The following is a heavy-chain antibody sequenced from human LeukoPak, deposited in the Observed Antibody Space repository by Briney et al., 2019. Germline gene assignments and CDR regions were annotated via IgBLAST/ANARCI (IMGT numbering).Heavy chain of an antibody. CDR3: ARDGPSGVSSHYYYMDV. CDR1: GYTFTGYY. Sequence: ASVKVSCKASGYTFTGYYMHWVRQAPGQGLEWMGWINPNSGGTNYAQKFQGRVTMTRDTSISTAYMELSRLRSDDTAVYYCARDGPSGVSSHYYYMDVWGKGTTVTVSS. J-gene: IGHJ6*03. V-gene: IGHV1-2*02. CDR2: INPNSGGT. D-gene: IGHD7-27*01.